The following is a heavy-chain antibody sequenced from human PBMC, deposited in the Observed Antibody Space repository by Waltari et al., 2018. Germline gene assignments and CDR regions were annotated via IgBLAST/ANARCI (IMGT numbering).Heavy chain of an antibody. Sequence: QVQLQESGPGLVKPSETLSLTCTVSGGSISSYYWSWIRQPPGKGLEWIGYIYYSGRTIYNPSLKSRGTISVDTSKNQCSLKLSSVTAADTAVYYCARDPDYGKGPFDYWGQGTLVTVSS. J-gene: IGHJ4*02. D-gene: IGHD4-17*01. CDR1: GGSISSYY. CDR2: IYYSGRT. CDR3: ARDPDYGKGPFDY. V-gene: IGHV4-59*01.